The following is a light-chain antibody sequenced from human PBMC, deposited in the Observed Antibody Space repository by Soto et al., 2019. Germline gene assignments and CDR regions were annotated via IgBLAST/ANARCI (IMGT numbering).Light chain of an antibody. J-gene: IGLJ1*01. CDR2: DVS. V-gene: IGLV2-14*03. Sequence: QSVLTQPASVSGYPGQSITISCIGTSSDIGYYNYVSWYQQHPGKAPKVMIYDVSNRPSGVSNRFSGSKSANTASLTISGLQAEDEADYHCSAYTTSSTVVFGSGTKVTVL. CDR3: SAYTTSSTVV. CDR1: SSDIGYYNY.